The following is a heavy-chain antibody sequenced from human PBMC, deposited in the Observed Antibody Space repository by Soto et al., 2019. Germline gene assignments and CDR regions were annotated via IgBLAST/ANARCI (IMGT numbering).Heavy chain of an antibody. CDR2: IRGDGMIT. V-gene: IGHV3-74*01. CDR3: GRDANIAAADX. Sequence: RRLACAASGFAFSNYWMHCVRRAPGKGLVWVSRIRGDGMITDYADSVKGRFTISRDNDQNTVYLQMSSLRVEDTAVYYCGRDANIAAADXWGQRTLVTVSX. CDR1: GFAFSNYW. D-gene: IGHD6-13*01. J-gene: IGHJ4*02.